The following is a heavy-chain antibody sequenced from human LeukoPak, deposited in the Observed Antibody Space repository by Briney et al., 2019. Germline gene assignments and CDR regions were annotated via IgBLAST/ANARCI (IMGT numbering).Heavy chain of an antibody. CDR3: ARDRYYYNYEAFV. CDR2: ISRSGSTK. V-gene: IGHV3-11*01. CDR1: GFTFSDYN. D-gene: IGHD3-10*01. Sequence: PGGSLRLSCAASGFTFSDYNMRWIRQAPGKGLEWVSSISRSGSTKYYADSVKGRFTISRDNAKNSLFLQMNSLRAEDTAVYFCARDRYYYNYEAFVWGRGAQVIVSS. J-gene: IGHJ2*01.